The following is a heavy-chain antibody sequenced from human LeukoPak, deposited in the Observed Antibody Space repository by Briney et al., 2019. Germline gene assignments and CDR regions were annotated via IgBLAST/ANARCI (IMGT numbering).Heavy chain of an antibody. J-gene: IGHJ4*02. CDR2: ISESSSTK. V-gene: IGHV3-48*01. CDR3: ARVATSLARGDY. Sequence: GGSLRLSCAVSGFTFSRYSMNRVRQAPGKGLEWVSYISESSSTKYYADSVKGRFTISRDNAQNSLFLQMSSLRAEDTAVYYCARVATSLARGDYWGQGTLVTVSS. CDR1: GFTFSRYS.